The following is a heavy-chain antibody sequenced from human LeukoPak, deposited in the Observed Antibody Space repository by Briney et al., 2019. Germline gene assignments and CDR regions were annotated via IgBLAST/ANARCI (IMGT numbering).Heavy chain of an antibody. Sequence: SETLSLTCTVSGGSISSYYWSWIRQSPGKGLECIGYIHYTGSTNYNPSLESRVTISVETSKNQFSLKLKSVTAADTAVYYCARGGYYGSGNDFRFDPWGQGTLVTVSS. CDR1: GGSISSYY. J-gene: IGHJ5*02. CDR3: ARGGYYGSGNDFRFDP. D-gene: IGHD3-10*01. CDR2: IHYTGST. V-gene: IGHV4-59*01.